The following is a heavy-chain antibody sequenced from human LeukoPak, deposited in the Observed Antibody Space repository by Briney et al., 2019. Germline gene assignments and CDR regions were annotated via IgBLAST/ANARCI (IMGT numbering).Heavy chain of an antibody. V-gene: IGHV3-30*02. CDR1: GFTFSSYG. J-gene: IGHJ5*02. Sequence: GGSLRLSCAASGFTFSSYGMHWVRQAPGKGLEWVAFIRYDGSNKYYADSVKGRFTISRDNSKNTLYLQMNSLRAEDTAVYYCARGRTGTAWNWFDPWGQGTLVTVSS. D-gene: IGHD1-1*01. CDR2: IRYDGSNK. CDR3: ARGRTGTAWNWFDP.